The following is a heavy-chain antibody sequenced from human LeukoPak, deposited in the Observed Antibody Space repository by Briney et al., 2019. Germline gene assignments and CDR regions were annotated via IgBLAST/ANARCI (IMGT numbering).Heavy chain of an antibody. D-gene: IGHD1-1*01. CDR1: GYTFTDYY. CDR3: ASRDLEKGY. V-gene: IGHV1-2*02. J-gene: IGHJ4*02. Sequence: ASVTVSCKASGYTFTDYYMVWVRQAPGQGLEWMGWINPNSGGTNYAQKFQGRVTMTRDTSISTAYMELNRLRYDDTAVYYCASRDLEKGYGGQGTLVSVSS. CDR2: INPNSGGT.